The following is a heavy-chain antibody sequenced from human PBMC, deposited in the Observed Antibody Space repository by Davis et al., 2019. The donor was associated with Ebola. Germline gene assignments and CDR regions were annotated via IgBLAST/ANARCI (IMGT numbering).Heavy chain of an antibody. Sequence: AASVKVSCKASGYTFTGYYMHWVRQAPGQGLEWLGWINPNSGGTNYAQKFQGRVTMTRDTSISTAYMELSRLRSDDTAVYYCASFIAVAVNTIDYWGQGTLVTVSS. CDR2: INPNSGGT. J-gene: IGHJ4*02. CDR1: GYTFTGYY. D-gene: IGHD6-19*01. V-gene: IGHV1-2*02. CDR3: ASFIAVAVNTIDY.